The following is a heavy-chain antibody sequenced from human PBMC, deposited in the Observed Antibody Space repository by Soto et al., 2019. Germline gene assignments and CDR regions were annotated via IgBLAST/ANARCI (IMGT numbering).Heavy chain of an antibody. J-gene: IGHJ6*02. V-gene: IGHV1-69*13. CDR1: GGTFSSYA. CDR3: ASGKVLNIGGLDV. Sequence: AVKVSCMHSGGTFSSYAFRLVGQAPGQGLEWMGGIITIFGTANYAQKFQGRVTITADESTSTAYMELSSLRSEDTAVYYCASGKVLNIGGLDVWGQGTTVTVSS. CDR2: IITIFGTA. D-gene: IGHD1-26*01.